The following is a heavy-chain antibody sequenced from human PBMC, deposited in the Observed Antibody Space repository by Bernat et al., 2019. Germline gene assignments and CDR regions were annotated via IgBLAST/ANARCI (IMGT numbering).Heavy chain of an antibody. V-gene: IGHV3-21*01. CDR1: GFTFSSYS. Sequence: EVQLVESGGGLVKPGGSLRLSCAASGFTFSSYSMNWVRQAPGKGLEWVSSISSSSSYIYYADSVKGRFTISRDNAKNSLYLQMNSLRAEDTAVYYCARGPMIVVVMRGDDAFDIWGQGTMVTVSS. J-gene: IGHJ3*02. D-gene: IGHD3-22*01. CDR3: ARGPMIVVVMRGDDAFDI. CDR2: ISSSSSYI.